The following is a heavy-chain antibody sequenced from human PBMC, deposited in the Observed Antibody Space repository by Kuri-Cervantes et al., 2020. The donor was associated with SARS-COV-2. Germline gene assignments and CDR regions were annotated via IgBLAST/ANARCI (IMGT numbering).Heavy chain of an antibody. J-gene: IGHJ5*02. V-gene: IGHV5-51*01. D-gene: IGHD3-22*01. CDR1: GYSFTSYW. CDR2: IYPGDSDT. Sequence: GESLKISCKGSGYSFTSYWIGWVRQMPGKGLEWMGIIYPGDSDTRYSPSFQGQVTISADKSISTAYLQWSSLKASDTAMYYCARHLSETYDSSGSGWFDPWGQGTLVTVSS. CDR3: ARHLSETYDSSGSGWFDP.